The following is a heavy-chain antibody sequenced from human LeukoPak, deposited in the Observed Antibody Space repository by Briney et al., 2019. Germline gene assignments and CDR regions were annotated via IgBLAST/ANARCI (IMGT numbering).Heavy chain of an antibody. CDR1: GFSFTRHW. D-gene: IGHD3-10*01. V-gene: IGHV3-7*01. CDR3: ARDRPHYGNTHLFDP. Sequence: GGSLRLSCAASGFSFTRHWMSWVRQAPGKGLEWVANIKEDGSEKYYVDSVKGRFTISRDNAKNSVYLQMNSLRAEDTAVYYCARDRPHYGNTHLFDPWGQGTLSPSPQ. CDR2: IKEDGSEK. J-gene: IGHJ5*02.